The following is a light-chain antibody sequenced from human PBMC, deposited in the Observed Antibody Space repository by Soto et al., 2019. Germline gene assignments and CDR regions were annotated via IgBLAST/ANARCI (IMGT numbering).Light chain of an antibody. V-gene: IGKV1-5*03. CDR1: QSLSNY. Sequence: DIQMTQPPSTLSASIEDRVTITCRSNQSLSNYLAWYQQKPGTAPKLLISKSSTLETGVPSRFSGSGFGTEFSLTISSLRPDDFAIYYCQQYILYPLTFGQGTKLEI. J-gene: IGKJ2*01. CDR2: KSS. CDR3: QQYILYPLT.